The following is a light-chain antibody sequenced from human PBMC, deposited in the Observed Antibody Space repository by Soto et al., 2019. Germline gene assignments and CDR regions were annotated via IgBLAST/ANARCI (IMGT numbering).Light chain of an antibody. CDR3: QQRSNWPSLT. CDR1: QSVSSN. Sequence: EIVMTQSPATLSVSPGERATLSCRASQSVSSNLAWYQQKPCQAPRLLIHGASTRATGVPDRFSGSGSGTDFTLTISSLEPEDSAVYYCQQRSNWPSLTFGGGTK. J-gene: IGKJ4*01. V-gene: IGKV3-11*01. CDR2: GAS.